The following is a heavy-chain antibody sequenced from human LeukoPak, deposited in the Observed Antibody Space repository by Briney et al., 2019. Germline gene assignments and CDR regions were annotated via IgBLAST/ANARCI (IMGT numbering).Heavy chain of an antibody. CDR1: GASISSYY. Sequence: SETLSLTCTVSGASISSYYWSWIRQPPRKRLEWIAYISYSGGTNYNPSRKSRVIISLDTSKNQFSLKLTSVTAADTAVYYCARKNEAFDIWGQGTVVTVSS. J-gene: IGHJ3*02. V-gene: IGHV4-59*08. CDR3: ARKNEAFDI. CDR2: ISYSGGT.